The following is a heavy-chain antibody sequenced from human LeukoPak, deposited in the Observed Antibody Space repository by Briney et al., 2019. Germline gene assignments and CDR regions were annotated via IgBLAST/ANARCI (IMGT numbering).Heavy chain of an antibody. Sequence: PGGSLRLSCAASGFTFSSYAMHWVRQAPGKGLEWVAVISYDGSNKYYADSVKGRFTISRDNSKNTLYLQMNSLRAEDTAVYYCARDHGYCSSTSCYGFYYYYGMDVWGKGTTVTVSS. CDR1: GFTFSSYA. CDR3: ARDHGYCSSTSCYGFYYYYGMDV. J-gene: IGHJ6*04. D-gene: IGHD2-2*01. CDR2: ISYDGSNK. V-gene: IGHV3-30*04.